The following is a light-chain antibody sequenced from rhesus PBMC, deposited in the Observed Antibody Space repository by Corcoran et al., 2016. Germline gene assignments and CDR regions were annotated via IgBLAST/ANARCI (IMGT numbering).Light chain of an antibody. V-gene: IGKV1-33*02. CDR2: AAT. CDR1: QDINNG. J-gene: IGKJ1*01. Sequence: DIQMSQSPSSLCASVGDTVTITCRASQDINNGSAWYQQKPGKARKLLIYAATSLESGVPSRFSGSGSGTAFTLTISRLPPGDFATYYCQQGYSPPPTFGQGTKVEIK. CDR3: QQGYSPPPT.